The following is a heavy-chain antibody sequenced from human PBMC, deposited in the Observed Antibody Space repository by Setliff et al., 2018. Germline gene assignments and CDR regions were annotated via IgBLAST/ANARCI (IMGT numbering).Heavy chain of an antibody. V-gene: IGHV3-73*01. J-gene: IGHJ4*02. CDR2: IRSKADSYAP. CDR3: AITMHTGVEFFDY. CDR1: GFTFSGSA. Sequence: GGSLRLSCAASGFTFSGSAVYWVRQASGRGLGWVGRIRSKADSYAPAYASSVKARFTISRDDSKNTAYLQVNSLTTEDTAVYYCAITMHTGVEFFDYWGQGTLVTVSS. D-gene: IGHD3-3*01.